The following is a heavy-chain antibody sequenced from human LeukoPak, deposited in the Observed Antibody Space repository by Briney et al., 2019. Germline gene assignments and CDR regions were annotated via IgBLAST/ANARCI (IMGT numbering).Heavy chain of an antibody. J-gene: IGHJ4*02. CDR2: IYYSGST. Sequence: SETLSLTCTVSGGSISSSSYYWGWIRQPPGKGLEWIGSIYYSGSTYYNPSLRSRVTISVDTSKNQFSLKLSSVTAADTAVYYCARHRKRELFDYWGQGTLVTVSS. CDR3: ARHRKRELFDY. V-gene: IGHV4-39*01. CDR1: GGSISSSSYY. D-gene: IGHD1-26*01.